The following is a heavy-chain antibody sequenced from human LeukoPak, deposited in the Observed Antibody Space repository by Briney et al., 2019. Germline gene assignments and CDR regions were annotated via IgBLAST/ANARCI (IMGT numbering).Heavy chain of an antibody. J-gene: IGHJ4*02. V-gene: IGHV3-74*01. D-gene: IGHD6-13*01. CDR3: ARYSSSWYMDY. CDR2: INSDGSST. CDR1: GFTFSSHW. Sequence: GGSLRLSCAASGFTFSSHWMHWVRQAPGKGLVWVSRINSDGSSTSYADSVKGRFTISRDNAKNTLYLQMNSLRAEDTAVYYCARYSSSWYMDYWGQGTLVTVSS.